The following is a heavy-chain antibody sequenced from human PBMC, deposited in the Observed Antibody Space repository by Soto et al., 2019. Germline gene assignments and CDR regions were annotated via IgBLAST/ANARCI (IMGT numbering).Heavy chain of an antibody. Sequence: SETLSLTCSVSGGSINSYYWSWIRQLPGKGLEWIGYIYSSGSINYNPSLKSRVTISLDTSENRFFLKLTSVTAADTAVYYCARVLGTYGSGTYSLDYWGQGTLVTVSS. CDR1: GGSINSYY. D-gene: IGHD3-10*01. CDR3: ARVLGTYGSGTYSLDY. J-gene: IGHJ4*02. CDR2: IYSSGSI. V-gene: IGHV4-4*09.